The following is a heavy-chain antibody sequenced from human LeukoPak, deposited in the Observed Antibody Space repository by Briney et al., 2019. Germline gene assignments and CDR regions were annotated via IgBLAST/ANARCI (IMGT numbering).Heavy chain of an antibody. Sequence: PGGSLRLSCAVSGFSFSSFGMSWVRQAPGKGLEWISAISLNGETTWYADSVEGRFTISRDNSKNTLYLQLTSLRAEVTAVYYCAQGFSSGWYPYWGQGSLVSVSS. CDR1: GFSFSSFG. V-gene: IGHV3-23*01. J-gene: IGHJ4*02. CDR2: ISLNGETT. D-gene: IGHD6-19*01. CDR3: AQGFSSGWYPY.